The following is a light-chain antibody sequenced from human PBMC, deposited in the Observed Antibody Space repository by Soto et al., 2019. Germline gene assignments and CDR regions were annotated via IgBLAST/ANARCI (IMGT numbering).Light chain of an antibody. CDR3: QQYYSNPVT. J-gene: IGKJ4*01. V-gene: IGKV4-1*01. Sequence: DIVMTQSPESLAVSLGERATINCRSSQSVLYSSNNKNYLAWYHPRPGQPPNLLIYWASTRESGVPDRFSGSGAGKVFTLSISNLQAEDEGIYYCQQYYSNPVTFGGGTKVEI. CDR2: WAS. CDR1: QSVLYSSNNKNY.